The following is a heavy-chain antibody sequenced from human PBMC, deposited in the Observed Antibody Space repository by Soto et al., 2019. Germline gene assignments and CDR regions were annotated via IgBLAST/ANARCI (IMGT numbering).Heavy chain of an antibody. CDR3: ARGYYGSGSYYMLDY. V-gene: IGHV4-4*02. Sequence: QVQLQESGPGLVKPSGTLSLTCAVSSGSISSSNWWSWVRQPPGKGLEWMGEIYHSGSTNYNPSLKSRVTISVDKSKNQFSLKLSSVTAADTAVYYCARGYYGSGSYYMLDYWGQGTLVTVSS. J-gene: IGHJ4*02. CDR2: IYHSGST. D-gene: IGHD3-10*01. CDR1: SGSISSSNW.